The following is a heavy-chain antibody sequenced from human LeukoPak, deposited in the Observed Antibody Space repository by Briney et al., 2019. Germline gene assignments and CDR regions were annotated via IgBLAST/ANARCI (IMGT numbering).Heavy chain of an antibody. D-gene: IGHD3-16*02. V-gene: IGHV4-34*01. CDR2: INHSGST. CDR1: GGSISGYY. CDR3: ARVPLRLGELSSPPIDY. J-gene: IGHJ4*02. Sequence: SETLSLTCIVSGGSISGYYWSWIRQPPGKGLEWIGEINHSGSTNYNPSLKSRVTISVDTSKNQFSLKPSSVTAADTAVYYCARVPLRLGELSSPPIDYWGQGTLVTVSS.